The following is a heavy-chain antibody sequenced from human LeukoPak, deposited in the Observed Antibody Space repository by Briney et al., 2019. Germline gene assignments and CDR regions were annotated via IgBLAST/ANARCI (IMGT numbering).Heavy chain of an antibody. Sequence: SETLSLTCTVSGYSISSGYYWGWIRQPPGKGLEWIGSIYHSGSTYYNPSLKSRVTISVDTSKNQFSLKLSSVTAADTAVYYCARSSYTAWDGYPWGQGTLVTVSS. CDR3: ARSSYTAWDGYP. CDR1: GYSISSGYY. V-gene: IGHV4-38-2*02. D-gene: IGHD5-24*01. CDR2: IYHSGST. J-gene: IGHJ5*02.